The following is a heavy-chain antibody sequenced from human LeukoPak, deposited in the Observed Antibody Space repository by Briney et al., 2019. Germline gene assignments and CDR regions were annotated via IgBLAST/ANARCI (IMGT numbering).Heavy chain of an antibody. CDR3: ARQGSGGRSFDV. CDR2: VSYSGST. D-gene: IGHD1-26*01. V-gene: IGHV4-59*08. CDR1: GGSISSYY. J-gene: IGHJ3*01. Sequence: SETLSLTCTVSGGSISSYYWSWIRQPPGKGLEWIGYVSYSGSTDSNPSLKSRVTISIDTSRNQVSLRLSSVTAADTAAYYCARQGSGGRSFDVWGQGTMVTVSS.